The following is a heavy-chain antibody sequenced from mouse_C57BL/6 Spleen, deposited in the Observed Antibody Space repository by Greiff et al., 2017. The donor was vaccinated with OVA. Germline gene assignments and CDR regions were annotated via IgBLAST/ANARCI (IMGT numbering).Heavy chain of an antibody. CDR3: ARDGSTYWYFDV. CDR1: GYAFSSSW. CDR2: IYPGDGDT. Sequence: VQLQQSGPELVKPGASVKISCKASGYAFSSSWMNWVKQRPGKGLEWIGRIYPGDGDTNYNGKFKGKATLTADKSSSTAYMQLSSLTSEDSAVYFCARDGSTYWYFDVGGTGTTVTVSS. D-gene: IGHD1-1*01. V-gene: IGHV1-82*01. J-gene: IGHJ1*03.